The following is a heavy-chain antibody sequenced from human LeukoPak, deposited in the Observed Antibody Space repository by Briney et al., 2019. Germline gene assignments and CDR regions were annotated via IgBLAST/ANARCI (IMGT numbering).Heavy chain of an antibody. V-gene: IGHV3-30*02. Sequence: PGGSLRLSCAASGFTFNIYDMNWVRQAPGKGLEWVAFIRYDGFDKYYADFVKGRFTISRDNSKNTLYLQMDSLRAEDTAVYYCAKGMSANGYWGQGTLVTVSS. J-gene: IGHJ4*02. CDR1: GFTFNIYD. CDR2: IRYDGFDK. CDR3: AKGMSANGY. D-gene: IGHD2-8*01.